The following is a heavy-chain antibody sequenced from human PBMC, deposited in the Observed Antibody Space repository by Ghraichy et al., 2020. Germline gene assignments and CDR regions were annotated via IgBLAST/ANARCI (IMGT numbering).Heavy chain of an antibody. V-gene: IGHV3-23*01. D-gene: IGHD2-21*01. CDR3: AKDFMWFFDY. CDR2: TSGSGDTT. Sequence: GGSLRLSCAASGFAFSTYAMSWVRQAPGKGMEWVSATSGSGDTTYYADSVKGRFTISRDNSKNTLYLQMNSLRAEDTAVYYCAKDFMWFFDYWGQGTLVTVSS. CDR1: GFAFSTYA. J-gene: IGHJ4*02.